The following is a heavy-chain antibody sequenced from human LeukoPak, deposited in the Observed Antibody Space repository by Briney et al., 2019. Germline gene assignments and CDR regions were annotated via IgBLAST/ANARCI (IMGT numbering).Heavy chain of an antibody. V-gene: IGHV3-23*01. CDR1: GLSGKSDD. D-gene: IGHD6-19*01. Sequence: GGAPMVSCWTPGLSGKSDDLSGGRHGTRKGVGWGSGITGSGGSTYYADSVKGRFTISRDNSKNTLYLQMNSLRAEDTAVYYCANGGSIAVATPLDYWGQGTLVTVSS. J-gene: IGHJ4*02. CDR3: ANGGSIAVATPLDY. CDR2: ITGSGGST.